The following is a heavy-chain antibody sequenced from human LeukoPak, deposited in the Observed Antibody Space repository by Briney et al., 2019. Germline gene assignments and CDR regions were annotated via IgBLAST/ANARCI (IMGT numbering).Heavy chain of an antibody. CDR3: ARETFGSSLPGVSVDV. CDR1: GGPISSYY. D-gene: IGHD6-13*01. Sequence: SETLSLTCTVSGGPISSYYWSWIRQPAGKGLDWIGRINTSGNSKYNPSLKSRATMSVDTSKNQFSLKLSSVTAADTAVYYCARETFGSSLPGVSVDVWGQGTTVTVSS. V-gene: IGHV4-4*07. J-gene: IGHJ6*02. CDR2: INTSGNS.